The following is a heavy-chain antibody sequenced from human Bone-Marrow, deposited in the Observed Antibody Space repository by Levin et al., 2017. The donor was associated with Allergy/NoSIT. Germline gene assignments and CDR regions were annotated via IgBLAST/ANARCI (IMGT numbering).Heavy chain of an antibody. J-gene: IGHJ5*02. CDR3: ARGRFSSSWYEGGWFDP. Sequence: SQTLSLPCAVYGGSFRGYYWSWIRQPPGKGLEWIGEINHSGSTNYNPSLKSRVTISVDTSKNQFSLKLSSVTAADTAVYYCARGRFSSSWYEGGWFDPWGQGTLVTVSS. CDR2: INHSGST. CDR1: GGSFRGYY. V-gene: IGHV4-34*01. D-gene: IGHD6-13*01.